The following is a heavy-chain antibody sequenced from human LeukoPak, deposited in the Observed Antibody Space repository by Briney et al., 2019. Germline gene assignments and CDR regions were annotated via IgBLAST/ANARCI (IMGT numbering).Heavy chain of an antibody. CDR3: TTRRRGYSYGYGDY. J-gene: IGHJ4*02. CDR1: GFTFSNAW. Sequence: GGSLRLSCAASGFTFSNAWMSWVRQAPGKGLEWVGRIKSKTDGGTTDSAAPVKGRFTISRDDSKNTLYPQMNSLKTENPAVYYCTTRRRGYSYGYGDYWGQGTLVTVSS. V-gene: IGHV3-15*01. CDR2: IKSKTDGGTT. D-gene: IGHD5-18*01.